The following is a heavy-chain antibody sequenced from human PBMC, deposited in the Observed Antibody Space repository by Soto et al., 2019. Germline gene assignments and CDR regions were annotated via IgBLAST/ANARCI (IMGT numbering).Heavy chain of an antibody. J-gene: IGHJ4*02. D-gene: IGHD3-22*01. CDR1: GYTFTSYA. Sequence: ASVKVSCKASGYTFTSYAMHWVRQAPGQRLEWMGWINAGNGNTKYSQKFQGRVTITRDTSASTAYMELSSLRSEDTAVYYCARLQVREYYDSSGLDFDYWGQGTLVTVS. V-gene: IGHV1-3*01. CDR2: INAGNGNT. CDR3: ARLQVREYYDSSGLDFDY.